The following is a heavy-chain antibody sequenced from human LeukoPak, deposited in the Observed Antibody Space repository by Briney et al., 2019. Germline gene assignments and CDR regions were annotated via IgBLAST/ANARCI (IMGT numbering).Heavy chain of an antibody. CDR2: ISGSGGST. Sequence: GGSLRLSCAASGFTFSSYAMSWVRQAPGKGLEWVSAISGSGGSTYYADSVKGRFTISRDNSKNTLYLQMNSLRAEDTAVYYCATQRDHWFGELLNFDYWGQGTLVTVSS. CDR1: GFTFSSYA. CDR3: ATQRDHWFGELLNFDY. J-gene: IGHJ4*02. V-gene: IGHV3-23*01. D-gene: IGHD3-10*01.